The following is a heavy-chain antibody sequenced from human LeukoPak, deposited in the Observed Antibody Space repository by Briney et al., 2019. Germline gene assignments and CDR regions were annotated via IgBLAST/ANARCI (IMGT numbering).Heavy chain of an antibody. D-gene: IGHD3-22*01. V-gene: IGHV4-61*02. CDR3: ARFHGSGYYPSDY. J-gene: IGHJ4*02. CDR1: GGSISSGSYY. CDR2: IYTSGST. Sequence: SETLSLTCTVSGGSISSGSYYWSWIRQPAGKGLEWIGRIYTSGSTNYNPSLKSRVTISVDTSKNQFSLKLSSVTAADTAVYYCARFHGSGYYPSDYWGQGTLVTVSS.